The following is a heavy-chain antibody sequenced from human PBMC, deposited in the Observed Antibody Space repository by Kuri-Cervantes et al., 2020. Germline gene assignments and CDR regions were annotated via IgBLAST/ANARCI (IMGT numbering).Heavy chain of an antibody. CDR3: ARLRVQDSSGRDAFDI. J-gene: IGHJ3*02. CDR1: GIAFSGYW. V-gene: IGHV3-30*02. D-gene: IGHD3-22*01. Sequence: GESLKISCAASGIAFSGYWMHWVRQAPGKGLEWVAFIRYDGSNKYYADSVKGRFTISRDNSKNTLYLQMNSLRAEDTAVYYCARLRVQDSSGRDAFDIWGQGTMVTVSS. CDR2: IRYDGSNK.